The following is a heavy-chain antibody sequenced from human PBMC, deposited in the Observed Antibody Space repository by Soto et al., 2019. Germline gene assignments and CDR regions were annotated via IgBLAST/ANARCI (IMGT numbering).Heavy chain of an antibody. D-gene: IGHD6-19*01. J-gene: IGHJ5*02. CDR3: AREKWGSGSRWLDP. CDR1: GYTYISYS. V-gene: IGHV1-3*01. CDR2: INVGNGNT. Sequence: ASVKVSCKASGYTYISYSMHWVRQAPGQRLEWMGWINVGNGNTKYSQNFQGRVTINQDTSASTAYMELSSLTSEDTAVYYCAREKWGSGSRWLDPWGQGTLVKSPQ.